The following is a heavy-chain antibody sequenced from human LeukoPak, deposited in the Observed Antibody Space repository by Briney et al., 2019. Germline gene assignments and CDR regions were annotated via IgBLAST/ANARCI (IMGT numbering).Heavy chain of an antibody. CDR1: GGSISSYY. V-gene: IGHV4-59*08. CDR2: IYYSGST. CDR3: ATGGYSYVDY. J-gene: IGHJ4*02. Sequence: SETLSLTCTVSGGSISSYYWSWIRQPPGKGLEWTGYIYYSGSTNYNPSLKSRVTISVDTSKNQFSLKLSSVTAADTAVYYCATGGYSYVDYWGQGILVTVSS. D-gene: IGHD5-18*01.